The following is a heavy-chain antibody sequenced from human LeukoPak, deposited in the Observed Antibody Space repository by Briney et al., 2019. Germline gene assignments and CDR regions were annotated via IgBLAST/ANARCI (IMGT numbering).Heavy chain of an antibody. Sequence: SETPSLTCTVSGASISSYYWSWIRQPPGKGLEWIGYIYYSGVTNYNPSLKSRVTISVDTSKNQFSLKLSSVTAADTAVYYCARGNGYNLYWGQGTLVTVSS. CDR3: ARGNGYNLY. CDR1: GASISSYY. J-gene: IGHJ4*02. V-gene: IGHV4-59*13. CDR2: IYYSGVT. D-gene: IGHD5-18*01.